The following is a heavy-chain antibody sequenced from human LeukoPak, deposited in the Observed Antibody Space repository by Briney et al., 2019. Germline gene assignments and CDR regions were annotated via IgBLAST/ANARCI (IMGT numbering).Heavy chain of an antibody. D-gene: IGHD6-19*01. CDR3: ARDVRIAVAGTESYFDY. V-gene: IGHV4-4*02. CDR1: GGSISSSNW. J-gene: IGHJ4*02. CDR2: IYYSGST. Sequence: SGTLSLTCAVSGGSISSSNWWSWVRQPPGKGLEWIGEIYYSGSTNYNPSLKSRVTISVDKSKNQFSLKLSSVTAADTAVYYCARDVRIAVAGTESYFDYWGQGTLVTVSS.